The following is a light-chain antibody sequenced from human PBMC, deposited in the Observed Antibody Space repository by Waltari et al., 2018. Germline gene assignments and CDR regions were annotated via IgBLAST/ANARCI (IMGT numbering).Light chain of an antibody. V-gene: IGLV2-14*03. CDR1: SSAY. Sequence: QSALTQPASMSGSPGPSITISCTGTSSAYVSWSQTLPDKAPQVIIYDVDKRPSGVSIRFSGSKSGNTASLTISGLQAEDEADYFCSSHTRTNTLEMLFGGGTKVTVL. CDR3: SSHTRTNTLEML. J-gene: IGLJ2*01. CDR2: DVD.